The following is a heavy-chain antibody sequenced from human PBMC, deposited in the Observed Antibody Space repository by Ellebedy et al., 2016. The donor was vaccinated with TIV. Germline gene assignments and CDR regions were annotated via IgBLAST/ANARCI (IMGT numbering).Heavy chain of an antibody. CDR1: GGSISSGGYY. Sequence: SETLSLXXTVSGGSISSGGYYWSWIRQHPGKGLEWIGYIYYSGSTYYNPSLKSRVTISVDTSKNQFSLKLSSATAADTAVYYCARDQVAYYYGSGSYGMDVWGQGTTVTVSS. J-gene: IGHJ6*02. CDR3: ARDQVAYYYGSGSYGMDV. D-gene: IGHD3-10*01. V-gene: IGHV4-31*03. CDR2: IYYSGST.